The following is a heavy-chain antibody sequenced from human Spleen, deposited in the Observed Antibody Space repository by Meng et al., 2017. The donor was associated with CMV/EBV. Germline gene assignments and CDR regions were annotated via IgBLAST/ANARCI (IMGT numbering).Heavy chain of an antibody. CDR3: ARIITIPYYFDY. Sequence: QVQVMESGPGLVKPSEALSLPCTVSGGSISSYYWSWIRQPPGKGLEWIGEINHSGSTNYNPPLKSRVTISVDTSKNQFSLKLSSVTAADTAVYYCARIITIPYYFDYWGQGTLVTVSS. J-gene: IGHJ4*02. CDR2: INHSGST. D-gene: IGHD3-3*01. V-gene: IGHV4-34*01. CDR1: GGSISSYY.